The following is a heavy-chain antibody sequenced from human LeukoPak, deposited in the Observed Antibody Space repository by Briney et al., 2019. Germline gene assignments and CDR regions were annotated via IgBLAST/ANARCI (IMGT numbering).Heavy chain of an antibody. Sequence: LPETLSLTCAVYGGSFSDFFWSWIRQPPGKGLEWIGEINHSGGTNYNPSLMSRVTISVDTSKSQISLKMSSVTAADTAAYYCASRYCSSISCLLDAFDIWGQGTMVSVSS. J-gene: IGHJ3*02. D-gene: IGHD2-2*01. V-gene: IGHV4-34*01. CDR2: INHSGGT. CDR1: GGSFSDFF. CDR3: ASRYCSSISCLLDAFDI.